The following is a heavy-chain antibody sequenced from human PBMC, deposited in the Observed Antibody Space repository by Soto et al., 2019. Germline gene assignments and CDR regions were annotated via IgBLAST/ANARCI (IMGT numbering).Heavy chain of an antibody. Sequence: SVKVSCKASGGTFSSYRINWVRRAPGQGLEWVGGIVPIRRTADYAQTFQGRVSITADESARTSYMELRSLRSQDTAVYYCVRDSGAKLSSSWGQGTLVTVSS. V-gene: IGHV1-69*13. J-gene: IGHJ4*02. CDR1: GGTFSSYR. CDR2: IVPIRRTA. CDR3: VRDSGAKLSSS. D-gene: IGHD6-13*01.